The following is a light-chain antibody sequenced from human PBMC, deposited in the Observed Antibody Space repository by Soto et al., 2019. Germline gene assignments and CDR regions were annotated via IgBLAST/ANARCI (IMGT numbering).Light chain of an antibody. Sequence: DIQMTQSPSTLSASVGDRVTITCRASQSISSWLAWYQQKPGKAPKLLIYKASSLESGVPSRFSGSGSGTEFTLTICSLQPDDFATYSCQQYNIYPRTFGQGTKVEIK. CDR1: QSISSW. CDR2: KAS. CDR3: QQYNIYPRT. V-gene: IGKV1-5*03. J-gene: IGKJ1*01.